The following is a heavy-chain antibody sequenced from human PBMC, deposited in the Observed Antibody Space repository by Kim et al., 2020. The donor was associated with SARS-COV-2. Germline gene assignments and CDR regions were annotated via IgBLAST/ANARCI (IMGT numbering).Heavy chain of an antibody. CDR2: ISSSGTI. J-gene: IGHJ4*02. V-gene: IGHV3-48*02. D-gene: IGHD2-21*01. CDR3: VRELPFHYFDY. Sequence: GGSLRLSCAASGFNFSTYSMDWVRQAPGKGPEWVSYISSSGTIQYADSVKDRFTISRDNAKNSLFLQMNSLRDEDTAVYYCVRELPFHYFDYWGQGALVTVSS. CDR1: GFNFSTYS.